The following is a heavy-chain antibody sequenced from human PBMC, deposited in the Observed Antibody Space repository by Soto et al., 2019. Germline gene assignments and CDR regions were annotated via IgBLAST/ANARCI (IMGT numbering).Heavy chain of an antibody. V-gene: IGHV3-7*05. CDR3: ARDLPQSREIFYDAFDV. CDR1: GFSFSTFW. J-gene: IGHJ3*01. CDR2: IKRDGSDI. Sequence: EVQLVESGGGLVQPGGSLRLSCAASGFSFSTFWMTWLRQAPGKGLEWVANIKRDGSDIHYADSVKGRFTITRDNAKNSLYLQLNSLRPEDTAMYYCARDLPQSREIFYDAFDVWGQGTLVTVSS.